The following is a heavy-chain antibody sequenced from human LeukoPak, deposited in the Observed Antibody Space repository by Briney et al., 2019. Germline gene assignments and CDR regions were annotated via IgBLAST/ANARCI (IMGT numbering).Heavy chain of an antibody. J-gene: IGHJ4*02. V-gene: IGHV3-30*18. CDR3: AKDLTSLVGATRVDY. CDR1: GFTFSSYS. D-gene: IGHD1-26*01. CDR2: ISYDGSNK. Sequence: SGGSLRLSCAASGFTFSSYSMNWVRQAPGKGLEWVAVISYDGSNKYYADSVKGRFTISRDNSKNTLYLQMNSLRAEDTAVFYCAKDLTSLVGATRVDYWGQGTLVTVSS.